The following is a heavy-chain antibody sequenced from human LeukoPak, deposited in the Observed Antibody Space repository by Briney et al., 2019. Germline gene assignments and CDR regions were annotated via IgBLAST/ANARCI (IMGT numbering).Heavy chain of an antibody. CDR3: VRDGGMTQQRRFFFDF. D-gene: IGHD1-26*01. V-gene: IGHV3-48*04. CDR2: ICSSSSTI. CDR1: GFTFSSYS. Sequence: WGSLRLSCAASGFTFSSYSITWVRQPPGKGLEWVSPICSSSSTIYYADSVKGRFTVSRDNARNSLYLQMNRLRAEDTAVYYCVRDGGMTQQRRFFFDFWGRGSLVTVSS. J-gene: IGHJ4*02.